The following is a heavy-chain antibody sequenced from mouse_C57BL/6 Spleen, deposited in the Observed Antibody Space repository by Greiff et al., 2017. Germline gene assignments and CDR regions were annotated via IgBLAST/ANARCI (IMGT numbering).Heavy chain of an antibody. CDR2: IYPGSGNT. Sequence: VQLQQSGPELVKPGASVKISCKASGYSFTSYYIHWVKQRPGQGLEWIGWIYPGSGNTKYNEKFKGKATLTADTASSTAYMQLSSLTSEDSAVYYCARGGSSYFDYWGQGTTLTVSS. J-gene: IGHJ2*01. CDR3: ARGGSSYFDY. D-gene: IGHD1-1*01. V-gene: IGHV1-66*01. CDR1: GYSFTSYY.